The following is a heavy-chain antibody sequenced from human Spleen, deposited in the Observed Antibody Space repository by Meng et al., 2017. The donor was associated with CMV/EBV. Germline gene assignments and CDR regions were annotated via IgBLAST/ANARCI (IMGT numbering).Heavy chain of an antibody. CDR3: ARDFYSMVPAAISYYYYGMDV. V-gene: IGHV3-11*06. Sequence: GVSLRLSCTVSGGAISSGDYYWSWNRQPPGKVLECVSSISSSSSYIYYADSVKGRFTISRDNAKNSLYLQMNSLRAEDTAVYYCARDFYSMVPAAISYYYYGMDVWGQGTTVTVSS. CDR2: ISSSSSYI. D-gene: IGHD2-2*02. CDR1: GGAISSGDYY. J-gene: IGHJ6*02.